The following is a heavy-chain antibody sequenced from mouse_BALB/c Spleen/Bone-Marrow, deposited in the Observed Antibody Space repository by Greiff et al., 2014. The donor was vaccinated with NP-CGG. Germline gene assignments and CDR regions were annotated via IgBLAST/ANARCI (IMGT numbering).Heavy chain of an antibody. V-gene: IGHV1S81*02. Sequence: QVQLQQSGAELLKPGTSVKLSCKASGYTFTRYWMHWVKQRPGQGLEWIGELNPSNGHTNYNGKFKNKATVTVDKSSSTAYMQLSSLTSEDSAVYYCARMITTQGFDYWGQGTTLTVSS. CDR1: GYTFTRYW. CDR2: LNPSNGHT. CDR3: ARMITTQGFDY. D-gene: IGHD2-4*01. J-gene: IGHJ2*01.